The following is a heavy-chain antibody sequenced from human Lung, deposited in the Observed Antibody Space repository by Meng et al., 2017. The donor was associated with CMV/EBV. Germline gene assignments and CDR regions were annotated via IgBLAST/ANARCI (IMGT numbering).Heavy chain of an antibody. Sequence: QVQLGEGGPGLVTPSETLSLTCTGSGGSISSYYWSWTRQPRGKGLEWIGYIYYSGSTNYNPSLKSRVTISVDTSKNQFSLKLSSVTAADTAVYYCAREEGIGGFDPWGQGTLVTVSS. CDR2: IYYSGST. V-gene: IGHV4-59*01. D-gene: IGHD3-10*01. J-gene: IGHJ5*02. CDR3: AREEGIGGFDP. CDR1: GGSISSYY.